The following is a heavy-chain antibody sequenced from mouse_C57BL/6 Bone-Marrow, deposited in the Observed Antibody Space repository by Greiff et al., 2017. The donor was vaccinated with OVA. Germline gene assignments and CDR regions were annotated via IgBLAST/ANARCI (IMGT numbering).Heavy chain of an antibody. CDR1: GYSITSGYY. Sequence: ESGPGLVKPSQSLSLTCSVTGYSITSGYYWNWIRQFPGNKLEWMGYISYDGSNKYNPSLKNRISITRDTSKNQFFLKLNSVTTEDTATYYCARDYYGSSGWYFDVWGTGTTVTVSS. V-gene: IGHV3-6*01. CDR2: ISYDGSN. J-gene: IGHJ1*03. D-gene: IGHD1-1*01. CDR3: ARDYYGSSGWYFDV.